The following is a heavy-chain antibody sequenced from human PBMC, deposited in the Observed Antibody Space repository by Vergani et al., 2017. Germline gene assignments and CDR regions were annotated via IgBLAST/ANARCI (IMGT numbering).Heavy chain of an antibody. V-gene: IGHV4-39*07. J-gene: IGHJ4*02. CDR1: GGSISSSSYY. Sequence: QLQLQESGPGLVKPSETLSLTCTVSGGSISSSSYYWGWIRQPPGKGLEWIGYIYYSGSTYYNPSLKSRVTISVDTSKNQFSLKLSSVTAADTAVYYCARDRDGVVDYWGQGTLVTVSS. D-gene: IGHD2-8*01. CDR2: IYYSGST. CDR3: ARDRDGVVDY.